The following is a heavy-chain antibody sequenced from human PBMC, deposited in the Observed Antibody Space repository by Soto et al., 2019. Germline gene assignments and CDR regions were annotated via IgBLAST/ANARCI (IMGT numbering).Heavy chain of an antibody. CDR3: ARDSRPGSYKKRYNWFDP. CDR1: GYTFTSYG. V-gene: IGHV1-18*01. Sequence: ASVKVSCKASGYTFTSYGISWVRRAPGQGLEWMGWISAYNGNTNYAQKLQGRVTMTTDTSTSTAYMELRSLRSDDTAVYYCARDSRPGSYKKRYNWFDPWGQGTLATVSS. D-gene: IGHD1-26*01. J-gene: IGHJ5*02. CDR2: ISAYNGNT.